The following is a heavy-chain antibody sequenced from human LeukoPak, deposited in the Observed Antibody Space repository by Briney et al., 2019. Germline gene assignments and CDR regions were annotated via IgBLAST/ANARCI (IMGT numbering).Heavy chain of an antibody. V-gene: IGHV3-30-3*01. J-gene: IGHJ6*02. CDR2: ISYDGSNK. CDR1: GFTFSSYA. CDR3: ARVKPKRDGYYGMDV. D-gene: IGHD2-21*02. Sequence: PGRSLRLSCAASGFTFSSYAMHWVRQAPGKGLEWVAVISYDGSNKYYADSVKGRFTISRDNSKNTLDLQMNSLRAEDAAVYYCARVKPKRDGYYGMDVWGQGTTVTDSS.